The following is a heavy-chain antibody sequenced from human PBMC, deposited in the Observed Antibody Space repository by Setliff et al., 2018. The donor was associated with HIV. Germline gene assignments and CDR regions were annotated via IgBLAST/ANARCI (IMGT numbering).Heavy chain of an antibody. J-gene: IGHJ4*02. CDR1: GGSIKSSSDY. CDR2: IYYSGST. D-gene: IGHD3-22*01. V-gene: IGHV4-39*01. CDR3: ARHSGLGGYYSPFDY. Sequence: SETLSLTCTVSGGSIKSSSDYWGWIRQPPGKGLEWIGTIYYSGSTYYNPSLKSRVTISVDSSKNQFSLKLSSVTAADTTVYYCARHSGLGGYYSPFDYWGPGTLVTVSS.